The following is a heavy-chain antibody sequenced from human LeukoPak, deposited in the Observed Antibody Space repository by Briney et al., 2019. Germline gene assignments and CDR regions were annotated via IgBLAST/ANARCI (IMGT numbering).Heavy chain of an antibody. CDR1: GYTFTSYA. D-gene: IGHD3-10*01. Sequence: GASVKVSCKASGYTFTSYAMNWVRQAPGQGLERMGWINTNTGNPTYAQGFTGRFVFSLDTSVSTAYLQISSLKAEDTAVYYCARGVRDGLWFGELRPPYYFDYWGQGTLVTVSS. CDR3: ARGVRDGLWFGELRPPYYFDY. V-gene: IGHV7-4-1*02. J-gene: IGHJ4*02. CDR2: INTNTGNP.